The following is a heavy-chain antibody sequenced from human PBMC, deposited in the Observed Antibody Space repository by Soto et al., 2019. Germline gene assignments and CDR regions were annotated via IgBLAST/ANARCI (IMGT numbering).Heavy chain of an antibody. CDR2: IIPVVGTT. V-gene: IGHV1-69*06. CDR1: GDTFTTNS. J-gene: IGHJ4*02. D-gene: IGHD2-8*01. CDR3: ARGLLYASTYCDY. Sequence: QVQLVQSGAEVKKPGSSLKVSCKASGDTFTTNSLNWVRQAPGQGLEWMGGIIPVVGTTKYAQKYQDRVTITGDKSTNTAYMELSSLRSDDTAVYYCARGLLYASTYCDYWGQGTPVPVSS.